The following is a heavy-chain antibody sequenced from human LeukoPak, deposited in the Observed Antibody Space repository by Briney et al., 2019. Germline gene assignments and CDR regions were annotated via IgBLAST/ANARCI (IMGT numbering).Heavy chain of an antibody. D-gene: IGHD1-1*01. CDR1: GGSISSGGYY. Sequence: SQTLSLTCTVSGGSISSGGYYWSWIRQHPGKGLEWIGYIYYSGSTYYNPSLKSRVTISVDTSKNQFSLKLSSVTAADTAVYYCARGVPPSPTYNWFDPWGQGTLATVSS. CDR2: IYYSGST. V-gene: IGHV4-31*03. J-gene: IGHJ5*02. CDR3: ARGVPPSPTYNWFDP.